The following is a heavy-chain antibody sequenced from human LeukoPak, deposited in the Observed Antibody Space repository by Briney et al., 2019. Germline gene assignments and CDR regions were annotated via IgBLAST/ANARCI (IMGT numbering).Heavy chain of an antibody. V-gene: IGHV3-30*02. J-gene: IGHJ4*02. D-gene: IGHD3-22*01. CDR1: GFTFSSYG. Sequence: GGSLRLSCAASGFTFSSYGMHWVRQAPGKGLEWVAFIRYDGSNKYYADSVKGRFTISRDNSKNTLYLQMNSLRAEDTAVYYCAKDSHVTYDSSGYYSLAPDYWGQGTLVTVSS. CDR2: IRYDGSNK. CDR3: AKDSHVTYDSSGYYSLAPDY.